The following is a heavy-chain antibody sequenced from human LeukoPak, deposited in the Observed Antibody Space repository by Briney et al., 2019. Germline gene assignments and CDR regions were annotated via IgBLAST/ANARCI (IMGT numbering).Heavy chain of an antibody. CDR2: ISYIGST. CDR3: ARVTDWNDFDY. D-gene: IGHD1-1*01. J-gene: IGHJ4*02. Sequence: ETLSLTCTVSGGSISSGSYYWSWIRQPAGKGLEWIGYISYIGSTNYNPSLKSRLTISVDTSKNQLSLKLSSVTTADTAVYYCARVTDWNDFDYWGQGTLVTVSS. CDR1: GGSISSGSYY. V-gene: IGHV4-61*10.